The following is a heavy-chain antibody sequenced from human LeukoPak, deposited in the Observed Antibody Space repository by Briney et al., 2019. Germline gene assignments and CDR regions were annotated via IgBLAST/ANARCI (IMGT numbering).Heavy chain of an antibody. CDR1: GFTFSSYE. J-gene: IGHJ4*02. CDR3: ARDLIVGATRNY. CDR2: ISSSGSTI. D-gene: IGHD1-26*01. V-gene: IGHV3-48*03. Sequence: GGSLRLSCAASGFTFSSYETNWVRHAPGKGLGWVSYISSSGSTIYYADSVKGRFTISRDNAKNSLYLQMNSLRAEDTAVYYCARDLIVGATRNYWGQGTLVTVSS.